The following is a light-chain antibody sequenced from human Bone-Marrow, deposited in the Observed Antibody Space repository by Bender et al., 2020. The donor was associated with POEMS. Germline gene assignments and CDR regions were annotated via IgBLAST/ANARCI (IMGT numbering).Light chain of an antibody. CDR1: RSDVGGYDY. CDR2: EVN. V-gene: IGLV2-14*01. CDR3: NSYKALTEGDV. Sequence: QPALTQPRSVSGSPGQSVTISCTGSRSDVGGYDYVSWYQQLPGRAPKLLIYEVNNRPSGVSNRFSASKSGNTASLTISGLQAEDEAEYNSNSYKALTEGDVFESGSDVT. J-gene: IGLJ1*01.